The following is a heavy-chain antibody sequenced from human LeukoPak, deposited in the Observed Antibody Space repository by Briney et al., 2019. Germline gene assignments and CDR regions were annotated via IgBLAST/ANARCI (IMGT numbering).Heavy chain of an antibody. J-gene: IGHJ4*02. V-gene: IGHV3-23*01. CDR2: ISGSGGST. Sequence: GGSLRLSCAASGFTFSSYAMSWVRQAPGKGLEWVSAISGSGGSTYYADSVKGRFTISRDNSKNTLYLQMNSLRAEDTAVYYCARGLVGAAVEGLCDYWGQGTLVTVSS. D-gene: IGHD2-21*01. CDR3: ARGLVGAAVEGLCDY. CDR1: GFTFSSYA.